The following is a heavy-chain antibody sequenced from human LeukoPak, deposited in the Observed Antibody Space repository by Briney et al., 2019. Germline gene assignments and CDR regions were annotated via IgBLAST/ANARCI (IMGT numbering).Heavy chain of an antibody. V-gene: IGHV5-51*01. J-gene: IGHJ4*02. CDR3: ARHSDCGGDCPFDY. D-gene: IGHD2-21*02. Sequence: GESLKISCKASGYNLVSYWIAWVRQMPGRGLEWMGVIYPGDSESRYSSSFQGQVTISVDKSINSAYLQRSSLKASDTAMYYCARHSDCGGDCPFDYWGQGTLVTVSS. CDR1: GYNLVSYW. CDR2: IYPGDSES.